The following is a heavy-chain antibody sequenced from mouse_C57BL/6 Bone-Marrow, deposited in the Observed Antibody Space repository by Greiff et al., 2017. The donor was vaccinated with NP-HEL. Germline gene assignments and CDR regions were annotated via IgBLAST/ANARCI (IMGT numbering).Heavy chain of an antibody. J-gene: IGHJ3*01. D-gene: IGHD2-12*01. CDR1: GFSLTSYG. CDR2: LWRGGST. V-gene: IGHV2-2*01. CDR3: AIYSFSFAY. Sequence: VQLQESGPGLVQPSQSLSITCTVSGFSLTSYGVHWVRQSPGKGLEWLGVLWRGGSTDYNAAFISRLSINKDNSKRHVFFKMNSLQADDIYIYYCAIYSFSFAYWGQGTLVTVSA.